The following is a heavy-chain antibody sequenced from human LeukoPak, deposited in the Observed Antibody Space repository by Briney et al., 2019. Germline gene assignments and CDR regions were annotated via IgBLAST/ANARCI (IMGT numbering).Heavy chain of an antibody. CDR1: GGSISSYY. J-gene: IGHJ4*02. CDR2: IYYSGST. D-gene: IGHD4-11*01. V-gene: IGHV4-59*01. CDR3: ARSRGYSNYLYFDY. Sequence: PSETLSLTCTVSGGSISSYYWSWIRQPPGKGLEWIGYIYYSGSTNYNPSLKSRVTISVDTSKNRFSLKLSSVTAADTAVYYCARSRGYSNYLYFDYWGQGTLVTVSS.